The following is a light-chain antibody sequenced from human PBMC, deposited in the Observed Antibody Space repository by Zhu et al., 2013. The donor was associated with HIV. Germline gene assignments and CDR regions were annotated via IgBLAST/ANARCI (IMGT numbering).Light chain of an antibody. CDR2: SNN. Sequence: QSVLTQPPSASGTPGQRVTISCSGSSSNIGSNTVNWYQQLPGTAPKLLIYSNNQRPSGVPDRFSGSKSGTSASLAISGLQSEDEADYYCCSYEGSSPVIFGGGTKLTVL. J-gene: IGLJ2*01. V-gene: IGLV1-44*01. CDR3: CSYEGSSPVI. CDR1: SSNIGSNT.